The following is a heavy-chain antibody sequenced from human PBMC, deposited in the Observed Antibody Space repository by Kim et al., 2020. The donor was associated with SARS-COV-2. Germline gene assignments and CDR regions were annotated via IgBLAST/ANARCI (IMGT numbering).Heavy chain of an antibody. CDR2: IKDKGNSYIT. D-gene: IGHD7-27*01. CDR1: GFTLSDPY. CDR3: TRTRPGYYGMDV. V-gene: IGHV3-72*01. Sequence: GGPLRLSCAGSGFTLSDPYMDWVRQAPGKGLEWVGRIKDKGNSYITQYAAPVKGRFIISGDDSNNTLYLQMNSLKTEDTAVYSCTRTRPGYYGMDVWGQGTTVTAPS. J-gene: IGHJ6*02.